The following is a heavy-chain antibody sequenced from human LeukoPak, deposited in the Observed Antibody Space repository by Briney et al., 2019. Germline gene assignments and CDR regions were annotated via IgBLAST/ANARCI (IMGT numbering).Heavy chain of an antibody. CDR1: GFTFDDYG. Sequence: PGGSLRLSCAASGFTFDDYGMSWVRQAPGKGLEWVSGINWNGGSTGYADSVKGRFTISRDNAKNSLYLQMNSLRAEDTALYYCARSRGAGPGAYFDYWGQGTLITVSS. J-gene: IGHJ4*02. D-gene: IGHD6-19*01. CDR3: ARSRGAGPGAYFDY. V-gene: IGHV3-20*04. CDR2: INWNGGST.